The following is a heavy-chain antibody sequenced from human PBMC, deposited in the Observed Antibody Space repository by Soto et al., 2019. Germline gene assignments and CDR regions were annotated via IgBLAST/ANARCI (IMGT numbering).Heavy chain of an antibody. J-gene: IGHJ6*02. D-gene: IGHD6-13*01. V-gene: IGHV3-48*02. CDR3: ARDQVRGIATGYYYYGMDV. Sequence: GGSLRLSCAASGFTFSSYSMNWVRQAPGKGLEWVSYISSSSTIYYADSVKGRFTISRDNAKNSLYLQMNSLRDEDTAVYYCARDQVRGIATGYYYYGMDVWGQGTTVTVSS. CDR2: ISSSSTI. CDR1: GFTFSSYS.